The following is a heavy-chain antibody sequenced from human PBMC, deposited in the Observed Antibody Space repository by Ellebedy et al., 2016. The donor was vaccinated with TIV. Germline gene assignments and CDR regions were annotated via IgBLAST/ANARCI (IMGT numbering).Heavy chain of an antibody. V-gene: IGHV3-23*01. CDR3: ARGFSSGWYL. CDR2: ISGSGGST. CDR1: GFTFSSYA. D-gene: IGHD6-19*01. J-gene: IGHJ4*02. Sequence: GESLKISXAASGFTFSSYAMSWVRQAPGKGLEWVSAISGSGGSTYYADSVKGRFTISRDNSKNTLYLQMNSLRAEDTAVYYCARGFSSGWYLWGQGTLVTVSS.